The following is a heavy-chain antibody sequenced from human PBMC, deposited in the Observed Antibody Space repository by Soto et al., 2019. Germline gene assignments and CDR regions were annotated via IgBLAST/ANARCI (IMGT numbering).Heavy chain of an antibody. V-gene: IGHV4-30-2*01. CDR2: IYHSGST. J-gene: IGHJ5*02. CDR1: GGSISSGGYS. Sequence: PSETLSLTCAVSGGSISSGGYSWSWIRQPPGKGLEWIGYIYHSGSTYYNPPLKSRVTISVDRSKNQFSLKLSSVTAADTAVYYCASSPGGYCSGGSCYGPNWFDPWGQGTLVTVSS. CDR3: ASSPGGYCSGGSCYGPNWFDP. D-gene: IGHD2-15*01.